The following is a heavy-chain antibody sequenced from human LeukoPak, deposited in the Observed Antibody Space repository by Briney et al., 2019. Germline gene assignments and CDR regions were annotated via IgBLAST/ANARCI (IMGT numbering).Heavy chain of an antibody. Sequence: GGSLRLSCAASGFTFSSYWMSWVRQAPGKGLEWVANIKQDGSEKYYVDSVKGRFTISRDNAKNSLYLQMNSLRAEDTAVYYCARAHTPYSSGWYRYWGQGTLATVSS. D-gene: IGHD6-19*01. V-gene: IGHV3-7*01. CDR2: IKQDGSEK. CDR3: ARAHTPYSSGWYRY. CDR1: GFTFSSYW. J-gene: IGHJ4*02.